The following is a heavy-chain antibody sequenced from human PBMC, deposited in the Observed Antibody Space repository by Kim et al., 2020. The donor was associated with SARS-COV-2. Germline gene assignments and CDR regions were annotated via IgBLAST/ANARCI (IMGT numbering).Heavy chain of an antibody. CDR2: IYPGDSDT. CDR1: GYSFTSYW. D-gene: IGHD4-17*01. CDR3: ARRPLYGDYVFSDAFDI. Sequence: GESLKISCKGSGYSFTSYWIGWVRQMPGKGLEWMGIIYPGDSDTRYSPSFQGQVTISADKSISTAYLQWSSLKASDTAMYYCARRPLYGDYVFSDAFDIWGQGTMVTVSS. J-gene: IGHJ3*02. V-gene: IGHV5-51*01.